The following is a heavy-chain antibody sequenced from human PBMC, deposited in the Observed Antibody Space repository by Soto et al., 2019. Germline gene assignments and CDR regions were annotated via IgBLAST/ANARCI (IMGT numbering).Heavy chain of an antibody. CDR2: VKSDESTT. Sequence: VQLVASGGGLVQPGGSLRLSCAASGFTFSSYWMHWVRQGPGKGLGWVSRVKSDESTTSYADSVKGRFTISRDNAKNTLYLQMSSLRVEDTALYYCVCFECGRTAVVTAMEANGYWGQGTLVTVSS. V-gene: IGHV3-74*01. D-gene: IGHD2-21*02. J-gene: IGHJ4*02. CDR1: GFTFSSYW. CDR3: VCFECGRTAVVTAMEANGY.